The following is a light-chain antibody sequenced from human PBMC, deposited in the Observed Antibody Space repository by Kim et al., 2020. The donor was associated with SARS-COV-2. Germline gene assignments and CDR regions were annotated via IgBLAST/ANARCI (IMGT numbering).Light chain of an antibody. CDR2: GAS. V-gene: IGKV3-15*01. Sequence: LSPGERATISCRASQSVNSHLAWYQQKPGQAPRVFIYGASTRATGIPARFRGSGSGTEFTLTISSLESEDFAVYYCQQYSNWPRTFGQGTKVDIK. CDR3: QQYSNWPRT. J-gene: IGKJ1*01. CDR1: QSVNSH.